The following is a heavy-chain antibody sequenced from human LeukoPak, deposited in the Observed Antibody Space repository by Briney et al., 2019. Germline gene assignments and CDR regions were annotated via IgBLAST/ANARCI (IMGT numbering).Heavy chain of an antibody. CDR3: ARGGSSWPLPFDY. D-gene: IGHD6-13*01. CDR1: GFTFTNAW. CDR2: ISSSSSYI. J-gene: IGHJ4*02. Sequence: PGGSLRLSCAASGFTFTNAWMSWVRKAPGKGLEWGSSISSSSSYIYYADSVKGRFTISRDNAKTSLYLQMNSLRAEDTAVYYCARGGSSWPLPFDYWGQGTLVTVSS. V-gene: IGHV3-21*01.